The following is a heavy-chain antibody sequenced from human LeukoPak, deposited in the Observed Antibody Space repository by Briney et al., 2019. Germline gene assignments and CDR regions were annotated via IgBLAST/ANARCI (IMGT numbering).Heavy chain of an antibody. J-gene: IGHJ4*02. CDR1: GFTFSSYA. D-gene: IGHD5-12*01. V-gene: IGHV3-30*04. CDR2: ISYDGSNK. CDR3: ARGPLHSGYDF. Sequence: GGSLRLSCAASGFTFSSYAMHWVRQAPGKGLEWVAVISYDGSNKYYADSMKGRFTISRDNAKNSLYLQMNSLRAEDTAVYYCARGPLHSGYDFGGQGTLVTVSS.